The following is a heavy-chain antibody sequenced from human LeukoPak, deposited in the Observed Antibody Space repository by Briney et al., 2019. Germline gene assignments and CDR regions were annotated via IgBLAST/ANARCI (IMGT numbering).Heavy chain of an antibody. CDR2: IYYTGST. Sequence: PSETLSLTCTVSGGSINNYYWSWVRQPPGAGLEWLAYIYYTGSTNYNPSLKTRLTISVDTSKNQFSLKLSSVTAADTAVYYCARQYSSGWSYFDYWGQGTLVTVSS. J-gene: IGHJ4*02. CDR3: ARQYSSGWSYFDY. CDR1: GGSINNYY. V-gene: IGHV4-59*08. D-gene: IGHD6-19*01.